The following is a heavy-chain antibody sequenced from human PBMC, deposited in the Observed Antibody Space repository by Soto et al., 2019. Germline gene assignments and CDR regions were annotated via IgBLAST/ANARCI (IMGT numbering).Heavy chain of an antibody. Sequence: PSETLSLTCSVSGDSISNSRFCWARIRQPPGEGLEWIGSIYHTGNAYYNPSLKSRVTIFVDTSKNQFSLKLTSVTAADTALYYCARDYFDSSDYTTNWFDPWGQGTLVTVSS. J-gene: IGHJ5*02. CDR3: ARDYFDSSDYTTNWFDP. V-gene: IGHV4-39*01. CDR1: GDSISNSRFC. CDR2: IYHTGNA. D-gene: IGHD3-22*01.